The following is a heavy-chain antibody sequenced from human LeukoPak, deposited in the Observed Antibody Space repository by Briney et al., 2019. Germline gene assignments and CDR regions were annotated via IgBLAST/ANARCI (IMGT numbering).Heavy chain of an antibody. J-gene: IGHJ3*02. Sequence: GGSLRLSCAASGFTFSSYWMHWVRQAAGKGLEWVAGISYDGSNKYYADSVKGRFTISRDNSKNTLYLQMNSLRAEDTAVYYCARGERVLMVYAPFDIWGQGTMVTVSS. CDR2: ISYDGSNK. D-gene: IGHD2-8*01. CDR3: ARGERVLMVYAPFDI. V-gene: IGHV3-30*03. CDR1: GFTFSSYW.